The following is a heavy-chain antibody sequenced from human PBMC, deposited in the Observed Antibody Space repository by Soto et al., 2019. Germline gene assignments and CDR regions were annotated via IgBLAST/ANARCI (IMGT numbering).Heavy chain of an antibody. CDR3: ARHGNHYYGSEDPQGSFDP. V-gene: IGHV4-59*08. J-gene: IGHJ5*02. CDR2: IYYSGST. Sequence: PSETLSLTCTVSGGSISSYYWSWIRQPPGKGLEWIGYIYYSGSTNYNPSLKSRVTISVDTSKNQFSLKLSSVTAADTAVYYCARHGNHYYGSEDPQGSFDPWGQGTLVTVSS. D-gene: IGHD3-10*01. CDR1: GGSISSYY.